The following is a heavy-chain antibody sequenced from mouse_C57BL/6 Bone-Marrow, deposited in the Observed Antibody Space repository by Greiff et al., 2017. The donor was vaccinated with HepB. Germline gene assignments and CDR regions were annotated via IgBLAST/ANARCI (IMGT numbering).Heavy chain of an antibody. CDR3: ARYYYGSSPYAMDY. V-gene: IGHV1-18*01. D-gene: IGHD1-1*01. Sequence: VHVKQSGPELVKPGASVKIPCKASGYTFTDYNMDWVKQSHGKSLEWIGDINPNNGGTIYNQKFKGKATLTVDKSSSTAYMELRSLTSEDTAVYYCARYYYGSSPYAMDYWGQGTSVTVSS. CDR1: GYTFTDYN. J-gene: IGHJ4*01. CDR2: INPNNGGT.